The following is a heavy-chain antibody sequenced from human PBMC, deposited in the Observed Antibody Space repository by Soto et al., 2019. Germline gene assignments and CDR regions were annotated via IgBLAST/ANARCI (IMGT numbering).Heavy chain of an antibody. D-gene: IGHD6-13*01. Sequence: SETLSLTCTVSGGSVSSGSYYWSWIRQPPGKGLEWIGYIYYSGSTNYNPSLKSRVTISVDTSKNRFSLKLSSVTAADTAVYYCARDREYSSSWYLVDYYYGMDVWGHGTPVTAP. CDR3: ARDREYSSSWYLVDYYYGMDV. CDR1: GGSVSSGSYY. CDR2: IYYSGST. V-gene: IGHV4-61*01. J-gene: IGHJ6*02.